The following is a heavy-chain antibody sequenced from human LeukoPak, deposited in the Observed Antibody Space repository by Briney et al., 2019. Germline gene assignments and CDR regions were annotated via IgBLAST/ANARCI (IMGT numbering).Heavy chain of an antibody. V-gene: IGHV6-1*01. Sequence: SQALSLTCAISGDSVSSNSAAWNWIRHSPSRGLEWLGRTYYRSKWYNDYGVWVISRITINPDTSKNQFSLQLNSVTPEATAVYYCERDLSTSSWWFDPWGQGTLVTVSS. J-gene: IGHJ5*02. CDR3: ERDLSTSSWWFDP. D-gene: IGHD6-6*01. CDR1: GDSVSSNSAA. CDR2: TYYRSKWYN.